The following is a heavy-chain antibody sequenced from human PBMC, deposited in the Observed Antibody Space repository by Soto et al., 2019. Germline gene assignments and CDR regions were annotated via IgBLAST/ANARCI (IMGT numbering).Heavy chain of an antibody. CDR1: GGSISSGGYY. J-gene: IGHJ4*02. D-gene: IGHD3-22*01. V-gene: IGHV4-31*02. CDR3: ARGPYYYDSSGDNIFDY. CDR2: IYYSGST. Sequence: SETLSLTCTVSGGSISSGGYYWSWIRQHPGKGLEWIGYIYYSGSTYYNPYLKSRVTISVDTSKNQFSLKLSSVTAADTAVYYCARGPYYYDSSGDNIFDYWGKGTLVTVSS.